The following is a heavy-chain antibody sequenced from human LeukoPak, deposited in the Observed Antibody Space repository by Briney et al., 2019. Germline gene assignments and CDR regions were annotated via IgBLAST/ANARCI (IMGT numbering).Heavy chain of an antibody. V-gene: IGHV4-59*01. J-gene: IGHJ4*02. CDR1: GGCISSYY. CDR2: IYYSGST. D-gene: IGHD5-12*01. Sequence: SETLSLTCTVSGGCISSYYWSWVRQPPGKGLEWIGYIYYSGSTNYNPSLKSRVTISVDTSKNQFSLKLSSVTAADTAVYYCARAGIVATSFFDYWGQGTLVTVSS. CDR3: ARAGIVATSFFDY.